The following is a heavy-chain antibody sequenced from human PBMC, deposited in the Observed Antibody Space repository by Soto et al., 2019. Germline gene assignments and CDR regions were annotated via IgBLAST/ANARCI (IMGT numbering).Heavy chain of an antibody. CDR2: ISYDGSNK. J-gene: IGHJ4*02. CDR1: GFTFSSYG. D-gene: IGHD3-16*01. V-gene: IGHV3-30*18. CDR3: AKDYDLWGIFYYFDY. Sequence: QVQLVESGGGVVQPGRSLRLSCAASGFTFSSYGMHWVRQAPGKGLEWVAVISYDGSNKYYADSVKGRFTISRDNSKNTLYLQMNSLRAEDTAVYYCAKDYDLWGIFYYFDYWGQGTLVTVSS.